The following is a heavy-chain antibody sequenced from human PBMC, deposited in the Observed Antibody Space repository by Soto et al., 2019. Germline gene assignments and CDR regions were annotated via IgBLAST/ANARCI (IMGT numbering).Heavy chain of an antibody. CDR1: GFTFSSYA. CDR2: ISGSGGST. V-gene: IGHV3-23*01. D-gene: IGHD5-12*01. J-gene: IGHJ4*02. CDR3: SGYSGYDSHGELGGGDY. Sequence: GGSLRLSCAASGFTFSSYAMSWVRQAPGKGLEWVSAISGSGGSTYYADSVKGRFTISRDNSKNTLYLQMNSLRAEDTAVYYCSGYSGYDSHGELGGGDYWGQGTLVTVSS.